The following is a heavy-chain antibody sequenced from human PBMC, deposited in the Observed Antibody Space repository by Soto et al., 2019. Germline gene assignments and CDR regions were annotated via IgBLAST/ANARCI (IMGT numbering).Heavy chain of an antibody. J-gene: IGHJ4*02. CDR1: GFTFGNYG. V-gene: IGHV3-7*01. Sequence: XGSLRLSLAASGFTFGNYGLSWVRQAPGKGLEWVANIKKDGSEKYYVGSVVGRFTISRDNAENSLYLQMNSLRAEDTAVYYCARLYLAATITSLDYWGQGTLVTVSS. CDR2: IKKDGSEK. CDR3: ARLYLAATITSLDY. D-gene: IGHD5-12*01.